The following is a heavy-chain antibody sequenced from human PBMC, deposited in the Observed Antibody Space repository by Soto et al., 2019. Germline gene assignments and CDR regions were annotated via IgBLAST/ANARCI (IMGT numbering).Heavy chain of an antibody. CDR1: GFTFSSYA. Sequence: GGSLRLSCAASGFTFSSYAMSWVRQAPGKGLEWVSAISGSGGSTYYADSVKGRFTIFRDNSKNTLYLQMNSLRAEDTAVYYCAKRAAAGPWYYYGMDVWGQGTTVTVSS. CDR2: ISGSGGST. CDR3: AKRAAAGPWYYYGMDV. J-gene: IGHJ6*02. D-gene: IGHD6-13*01. V-gene: IGHV3-23*01.